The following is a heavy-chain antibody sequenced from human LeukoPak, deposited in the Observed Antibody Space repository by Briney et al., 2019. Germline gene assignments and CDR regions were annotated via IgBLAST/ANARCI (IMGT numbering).Heavy chain of an antibody. Sequence: SETLSLTCTVSGGPVSSRGHYVGWTRQSPGKGLEWIASIDFSGTTYYNPSLKSRVTISVDTSRNQFSLEVRSVTAADTAVYYCTRGTGLPAGATWGQGTLVTVSS. CDR3: TRGTGLPAGAT. D-gene: IGHD6-13*01. J-gene: IGHJ4*02. CDR1: GGPVSSRGHY. V-gene: IGHV4-39*07. CDR2: IDFSGTT.